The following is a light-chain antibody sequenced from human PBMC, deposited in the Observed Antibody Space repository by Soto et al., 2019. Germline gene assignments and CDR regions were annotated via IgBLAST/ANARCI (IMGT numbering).Light chain of an antibody. Sequence: ILMTQSPLFLPLTPGGPASISCKSRQSLVYSDGNIYLSWFHQRPGQSPRRLIYKVSNRESGVPDRFSGSGSGTEFTLRISTVEAEDVGVYYCMQGKHWPTFGQGTMVDI. V-gene: IGKV2-30*01. J-gene: IGKJ1*01. CDR2: KVS. CDR3: MQGKHWPT. CDR1: QSLVYSDGNIY.